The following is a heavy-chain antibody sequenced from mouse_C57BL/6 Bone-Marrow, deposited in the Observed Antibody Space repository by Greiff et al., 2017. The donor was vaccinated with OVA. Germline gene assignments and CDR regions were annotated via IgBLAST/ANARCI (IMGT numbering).Heavy chain of an antibody. CDR3: ARVYDGYYELDY. V-gene: IGHV5-16*01. CDR2: INYDGSST. D-gene: IGHD2-3*01. Sequence: EVKLMESEGGLVQPGSSMKLSCTASGFTFSDYYMAWVRQVPEKGLEWVANINYDGSSTYYLDSLKSRFIISRDNAKNILYLQMSSLKSEDTATYYCARVYDGYYELDYWGQGTTLTVSS. CDR1: GFTFSDYY. J-gene: IGHJ2*01.